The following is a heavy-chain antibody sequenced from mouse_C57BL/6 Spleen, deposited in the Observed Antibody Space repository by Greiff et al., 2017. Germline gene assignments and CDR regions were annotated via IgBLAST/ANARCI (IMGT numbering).Heavy chain of an antibody. CDR2: SRNKANDYTT. J-gene: IGHJ1*03. CDR1: GFTFSDFY. CDR3: ARNADYGSSYWYFDV. Sequence: EVQGVESGGGLVQSGRSLRLSCATSGFTFSDFYMEWVRQAPGKGLEWIAASRNKANDYTTEYSASVKGRFIVSRDTSQSILYLQMNALRAEDTAMYYCARNADYGSSYWYFDVWGTGTTVTVAS. V-gene: IGHV7-1*01. D-gene: IGHD1-1*01.